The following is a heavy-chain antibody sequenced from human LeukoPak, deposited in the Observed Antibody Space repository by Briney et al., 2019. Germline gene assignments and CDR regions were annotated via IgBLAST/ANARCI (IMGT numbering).Heavy chain of an antibody. Sequence: GGSLRLSCAASGFTFSNFGMHWVRQAPGQGLEWVAVIPYDGSNKYYADSVKGRFTISRDNSKNTLYLQMNSLRAEDTAVYYCAKASVYVYYGMDVWGQGTTVTVSS. CDR3: AKASVYVYYGMDV. CDR2: IPYDGSNK. CDR1: GFTFSNFG. V-gene: IGHV3-30*18. D-gene: IGHD3-16*02. J-gene: IGHJ6*02.